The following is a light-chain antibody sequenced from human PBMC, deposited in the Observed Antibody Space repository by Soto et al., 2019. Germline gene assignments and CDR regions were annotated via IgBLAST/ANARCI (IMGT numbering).Light chain of an antibody. CDR3: QQYNNWPRLT. Sequence: EIVMTQSPATLSVSPGERATLSCRASESVRSNLAWYQQKPGQAPRLLIYDASTRAAGVPARFSGSGSGTEFTLTISSPQSEDFAVYYCQQYNNWPRLTFGGGTKVDIK. CDR1: ESVRSN. J-gene: IGKJ4*01. V-gene: IGKV3-15*01. CDR2: DAS.